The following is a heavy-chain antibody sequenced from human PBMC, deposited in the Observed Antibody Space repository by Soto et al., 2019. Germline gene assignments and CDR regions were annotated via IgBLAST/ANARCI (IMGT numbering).Heavy chain of an antibody. J-gene: IGHJ4*02. Sequence: QVQLQESGPGLVKPSETLSLTCTVSGGSISSYYWSWIRQPTGKGLEWIGYSYYSGSTNYNPSLMSRVTISVDTSKNQFSLQLSSVTAADTAVYYWARQGRGIVVRGVDYWGQGTLVTVSS. CDR2: SYYSGST. V-gene: IGHV4-59*08. D-gene: IGHD3-10*01. CDR3: ARQGRGIVVRGVDY. CDR1: GGSISSYY.